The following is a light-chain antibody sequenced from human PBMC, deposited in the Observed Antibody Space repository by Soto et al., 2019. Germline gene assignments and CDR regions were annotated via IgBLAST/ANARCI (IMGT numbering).Light chain of an antibody. CDR1: SSDIGAYNY. Sequence: QSVLTQPPSASGSPGQSVTISCTGTSSDIGAYNYVSWYQQYPGKAPKLIIYDVTERPSGVPDRFSGSKSGNTASLTISGLQAEDEADYYCCSYAGTFYVFGTGTKLTVL. V-gene: IGLV2-8*01. J-gene: IGLJ1*01. CDR2: DVT. CDR3: CSYAGTFYV.